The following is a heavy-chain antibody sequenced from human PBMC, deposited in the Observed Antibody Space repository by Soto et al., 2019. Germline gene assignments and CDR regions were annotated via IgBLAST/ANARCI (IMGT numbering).Heavy chain of an antibody. V-gene: IGHV1-69*08. D-gene: IGHD1-26*01. CDR3: ARDAVGSTPSFGF. Sequence: SVKVSCKASGGGFTTYTVSWVRQAPGQGLEWMGRVIPIIDRANYARKFQGRVTITADKSTSTAYLKLGGLTSEDTAVYFCARDAVGSTPSFGFWGQGTLVTVSS. CDR2: VIPIIDRA. CDR1: GGGFTTYT. J-gene: IGHJ4*02.